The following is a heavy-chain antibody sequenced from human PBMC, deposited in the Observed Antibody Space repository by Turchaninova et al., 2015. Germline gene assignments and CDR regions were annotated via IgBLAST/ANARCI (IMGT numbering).Heavy chain of an antibody. Sequence: QVLLVQPESELEKPGASVRLSCKTSGYTFADYPINWVRQAPGQGLEWMGWSKHLPGTPTYAKGVRGRFAFSFEPSASTANLQISGLKEEVTAVYYCALLYGSGQSIRFDSWGQGTLVTVSS. CDR3: ALLYGSGQSIRFDS. V-gene: IGHV7-4-1*02. D-gene: IGHD3-10*01. J-gene: IGHJ4*02. CDR2: SKHLPGTP. CDR1: GYTFADYP.